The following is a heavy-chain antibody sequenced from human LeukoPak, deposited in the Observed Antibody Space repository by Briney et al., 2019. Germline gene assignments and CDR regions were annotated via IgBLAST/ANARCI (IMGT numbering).Heavy chain of an antibody. J-gene: IGHJ4*02. CDR2: INHSGST. D-gene: IGHD3-3*01. V-gene: IGHV4-34*01. Sequence: PSETLSLTCAVYGGSFSGYYWSWIRQPPGKGLEWIGEINHSGSTNYNPSLKSRVTISVDTSKNQFSLKLSSVTAADTAVYYCARLEGAVRYYDFWSGYWVFDYWGQGTLVTVSS. CDR1: GGSFSGYY. CDR3: ARLEGAVRYYDFWSGYWVFDY.